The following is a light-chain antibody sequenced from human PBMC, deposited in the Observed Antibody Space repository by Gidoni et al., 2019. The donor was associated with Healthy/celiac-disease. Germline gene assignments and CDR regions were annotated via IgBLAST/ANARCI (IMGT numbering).Light chain of an antibody. J-gene: IGKJ4*02. CDR1: QGISNY. Sequence: DIQITQSPSSLSASVEDRVTITCRASQGISNYLAWYQQKPGKVPKLLIYAASTLQSGVPSRFSGSGSGTDFTLTISSLQPEDVATYYCQKYNSAPPLTFGGGTKVEIK. V-gene: IGKV1-27*01. CDR3: QKYNSAPPLT. CDR2: AAS.